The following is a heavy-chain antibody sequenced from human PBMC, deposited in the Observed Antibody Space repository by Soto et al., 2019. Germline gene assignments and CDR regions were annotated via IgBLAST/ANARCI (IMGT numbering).Heavy chain of an antibody. CDR1: GYTFTGYY. J-gene: IGHJ6*02. CDR2: INPNSGGT. Sequence: ASVKVSCKASGYTFTGYYMHWVRQAPGQGLEWMGWINPNSGGTNYAQKFQGWVTMTRDTSISTAYMELSRLRSDDTAVYYCARVGRGDFSSTSCYFNENYGMDVWGQGTTVTVSS. D-gene: IGHD2-2*01. V-gene: IGHV1-2*04. CDR3: ARVGRGDFSSTSCYFNENYGMDV.